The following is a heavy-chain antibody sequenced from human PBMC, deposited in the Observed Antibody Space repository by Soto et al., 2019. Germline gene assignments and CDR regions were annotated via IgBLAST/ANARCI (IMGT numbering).Heavy chain of an antibody. CDR3: ASDSYGVDLGY. CDR2: ISRSGSVI. Sequence: QVQLVESGGGLVKPGGSLRLSCAVSGSTFSDYYMSWIRQAPGKGLEWVSYISRSGSVIYYADSVKGRFTISRDDAKNSLYLQMNSLRAVDTSVYYCASDSYGVDLGYWGQGTLVTVSS. D-gene: IGHD4-17*01. CDR1: GSTFSDYY. J-gene: IGHJ4*02. V-gene: IGHV3-11*01.